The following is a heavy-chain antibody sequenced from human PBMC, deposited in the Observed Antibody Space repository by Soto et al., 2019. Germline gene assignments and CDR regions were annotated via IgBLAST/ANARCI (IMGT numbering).Heavy chain of an antibody. CDR2: ISSSGSTI. Sequence: GGSLRLSCAASGFTFSDYYMSWIRQAPGKGLEWVSYISSSGSTIYYADSVKGRFTISRDNAKNSLYLQMNSLRAEDTAVYYCARDQGVVPAAASYYHYGMDVWGQGTTVTVSS. D-gene: IGHD2-2*01. CDR1: GFTFSDYY. J-gene: IGHJ6*02. CDR3: ARDQGVVPAAASYYHYGMDV. V-gene: IGHV3-11*01.